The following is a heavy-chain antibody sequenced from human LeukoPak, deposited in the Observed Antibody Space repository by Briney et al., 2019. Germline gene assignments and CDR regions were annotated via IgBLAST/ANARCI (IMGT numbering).Heavy chain of an antibody. CDR1: GGSFSGYY. D-gene: IGHD2-15*01. J-gene: IGHJ4*02. CDR2: INHSGST. V-gene: IGHV4-34*01. CDR3: ARALVAATGDFDY. Sequence: SETLSLTCAVYGGSFSGYYWSWIRQPPGKGQEWIGEINHSGSTNYNPSLKSRVTISVDTSKNQFSLKLSSVTAADTAVYYCARALVAATGDFDYWGQGTLVTVSS.